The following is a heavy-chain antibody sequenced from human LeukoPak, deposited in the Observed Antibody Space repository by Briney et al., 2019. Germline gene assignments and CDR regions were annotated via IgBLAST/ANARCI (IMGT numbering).Heavy chain of an antibody. CDR1: GFTFSSYA. D-gene: IGHD3-10*01. Sequence: PGGSLRLSCAASGFTFSSYAMHWVRQAPGKGLEWVAVISYDGSNKYYADSVKGRFTISRDNSKNTLYLQMNSLRAEDTAVYYCARDLGPSRFDPWGQGTLVTVSS. J-gene: IGHJ5*02. CDR3: ARDLGPSRFDP. V-gene: IGHV3-30-3*01. CDR2: ISYDGSNK.